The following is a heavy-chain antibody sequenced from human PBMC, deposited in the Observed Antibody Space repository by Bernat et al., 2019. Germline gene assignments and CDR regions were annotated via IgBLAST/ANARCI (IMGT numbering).Heavy chain of an antibody. J-gene: IGHJ6*04. CDR3: ARDAYAPAGEMDV. D-gene: IGHD3-16*01. V-gene: IGHV3-74*01. Sequence: EVQLVESGGGLVQPGGSLRLSCAASGFSFSSYWMHWVRQAPGKGLVWVSRINSDGSSTSYADSVKGRFTISRDNAKNTLYLQMNSLRAEDTAVYYCARDAYAPAGEMDVWGKGTTVTVSS. CDR2: INSDGSST. CDR1: GFSFSSYW.